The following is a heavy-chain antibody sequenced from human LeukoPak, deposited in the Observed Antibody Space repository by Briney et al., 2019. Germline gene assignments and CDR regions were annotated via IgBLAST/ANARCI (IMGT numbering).Heavy chain of an antibody. V-gene: IGHV1-58*02. Sequence: ASVKVSCKASGYTFTSSAMQWVRQARGQRLEWIGWIAVGSGNTNYAQKFQERVTITRDMSTSTAYMELSSLRSEDTAVYYCAALGGSGVLDYWGQGTLVTVSS. CDR2: IAVGSGNT. J-gene: IGHJ4*02. D-gene: IGHD1-26*01. CDR3: AALGGSGVLDY. CDR1: GYTFTSSA.